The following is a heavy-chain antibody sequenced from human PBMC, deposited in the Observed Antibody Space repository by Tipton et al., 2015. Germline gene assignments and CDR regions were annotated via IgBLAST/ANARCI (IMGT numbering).Heavy chain of an antibody. CDR2: ISWNSGSI. J-gene: IGHJ4*02. V-gene: IGHV3-20*04. CDR1: GFTFSDYW. CDR3: ARGWPDYGGNTRPFDS. D-gene: IGHD4-23*01. Sequence: SLRLSCAASGFTFSDYWMSWVRQAPGKGLEWVSGISWNSGSIGYAESVKGRFTISRDNAKNSLYLHMNSLRAEDTALYYCARGWPDYGGNTRPFDSWGQGTLVTVSS.